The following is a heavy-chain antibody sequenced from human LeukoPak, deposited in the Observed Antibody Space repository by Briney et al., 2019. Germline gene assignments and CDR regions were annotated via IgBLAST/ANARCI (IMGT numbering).Heavy chain of an antibody. V-gene: IGHV3-23*01. CDR2: ICGSGGSK. CDR3: AEWNSVYWYFDL. CDR1: GFTFSSYA. Sequence: GGSLRLSCAASGFTFSSYAMSWVRQVPGKGLEWVSSICGSGGSKYYADPVRGGFTISRDNSKNTLYLQMNSLRAEDTALYYCAEWNSVYWYFDLWGRGTLVTVSS. D-gene: IGHD1-1*01. J-gene: IGHJ2*01.